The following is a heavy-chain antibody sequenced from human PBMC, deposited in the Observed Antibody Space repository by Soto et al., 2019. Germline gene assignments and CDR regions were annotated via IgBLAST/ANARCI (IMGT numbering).Heavy chain of an antibody. CDR2: INTDGSST. J-gene: IGHJ5*02. CDR3: ARFRVDGDYVP. Sequence: EVQLVESGGGLVQPGGSLRLSCAVSGFTFSNYWMHWFRQAPGKGLVWVSRINTDGSSTSYADFVKGRFTISRDNARNTLFLQMNSLTAEDTAVYYCARFRVDGDYVPWGHGTLVTVSA. D-gene: IGHD4-17*01. CDR1: GFTFSNYW. V-gene: IGHV3-74*01.